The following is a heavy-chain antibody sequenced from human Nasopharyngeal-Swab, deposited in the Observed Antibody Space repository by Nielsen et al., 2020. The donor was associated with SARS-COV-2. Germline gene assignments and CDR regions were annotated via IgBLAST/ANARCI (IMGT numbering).Heavy chain of an antibody. CDR3: AKEGSIIVGTFFDS. J-gene: IGHJ4*02. CDR2: ISGSGGNT. Sequence: GVLKISCTVSGFAFGNYAMSWVRQAPGKGLEWASGISGSGGNTFVADSVKGRFTISRDNSKNTLYLQMSSLRVADTATYYCAKEGSIIVGTFFDSWGQGALVAVSS. CDR1: GFAFGNYA. V-gene: IGHV3-23*01. D-gene: IGHD1-26*01.